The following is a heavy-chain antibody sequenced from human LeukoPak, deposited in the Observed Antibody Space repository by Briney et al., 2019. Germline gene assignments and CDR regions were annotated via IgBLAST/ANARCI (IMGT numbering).Heavy chain of an antibody. CDR2: INHRGST. CDR3: ARVGYCGDDCYPFDY. D-gene: IGHD2-21*02. Sequence: SETLSLTCTVSGGSISSSSYYWSWIRQPPGKGLEWIGEINHRGSTNYSPSLKSRVTISVDTSRNSFSLELSSVTAADTAVYYCARVGYCGDDCYPFDYWGQGTLTTISS. V-gene: IGHV4-39*02. CDR1: GGSISSSSYY. J-gene: IGHJ4*02.